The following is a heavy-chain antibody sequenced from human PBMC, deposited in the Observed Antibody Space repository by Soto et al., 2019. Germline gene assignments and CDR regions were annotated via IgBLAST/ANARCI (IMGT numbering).Heavy chain of an antibody. V-gene: IGHV1-24*01. CDR3: ATVEAINLGDY. D-gene: IGHD2-21*01. CDR2: XDPEAXET. Sequence: XSVKVSWKVSGCTLTELSMHWVRQAPGKWLEWMGAXDPEAXETIHAQKSQXXLTMTADXXTDKAYMELSSLRSDDTAVYYCATVEAINLGDYWGQGTLVTVSS. J-gene: IGHJ4*02. CDR1: GCTLTELS.